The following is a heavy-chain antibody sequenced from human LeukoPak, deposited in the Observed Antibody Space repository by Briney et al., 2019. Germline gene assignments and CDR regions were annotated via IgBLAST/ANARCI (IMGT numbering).Heavy chain of an antibody. Sequence: GGSLRLSCAASGFTFSSYWMSWVRQAPGKGLEWVANIKQDGSEKYYVDSVKGRFTISRDNAKNSLYLQMNSLRAEDTAVYYCARDYGDPPGNYYYYMDVWGKGTTVTVSS. CDR2: IKQDGSEK. CDR3: ARDYGDPPGNYYYYMDV. D-gene: IGHD4-17*01. J-gene: IGHJ6*03. V-gene: IGHV3-7*01. CDR1: GFTFSSYW.